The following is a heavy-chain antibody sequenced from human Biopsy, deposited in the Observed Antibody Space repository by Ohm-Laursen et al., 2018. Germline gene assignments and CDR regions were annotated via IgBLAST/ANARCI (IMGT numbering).Heavy chain of an antibody. CDR1: GFIFSTYT. CDR2: ISSRSSDI. V-gene: IGHV3-21*04. D-gene: IGHD3-16*01. Sequence: SLRLSCAASGFIFSTYTMNWVRQAPGEGLEWVSSISSRSSDIYYADSVKGRFTISRDNAKNSLFLHMNSLRVEDTAVYYCARSVGIMAAPIDYWGQGTLVTVSS. CDR3: ARSVGIMAAPIDY. J-gene: IGHJ4*02.